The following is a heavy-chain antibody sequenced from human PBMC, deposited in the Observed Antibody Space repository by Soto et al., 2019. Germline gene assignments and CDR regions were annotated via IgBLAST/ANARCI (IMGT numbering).Heavy chain of an antibody. J-gene: IGHJ4*02. CDR3: ARDGTYDYVWGSYRHIGPLDY. D-gene: IGHD3-16*02. Sequence: GSLRLCCAASGFTFSSHAMSWVRQAPGRGLEWVSAISGSGVSTYYADSVKGRFTISRDNSKNTLYLQMNSLRAEDTAVYYCARDGTYDYVWGSYRHIGPLDYWGQGTLVTSPQ. CDR1: GFTFSSHA. CDR2: ISGSGVST. V-gene: IGHV3-23*01.